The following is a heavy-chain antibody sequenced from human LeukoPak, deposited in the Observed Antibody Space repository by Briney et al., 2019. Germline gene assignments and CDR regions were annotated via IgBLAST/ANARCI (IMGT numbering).Heavy chain of an antibody. CDR2: IGPNGAST. Sequence: GGSLRLSCAASGFTFSNYGMHWVRQAPGKGLEYVSSIGPNGASTLYADSVKGRFTISRDNSKNALYLQLTSLRLEDTALYYCVKDLTGTWSFDYWGQGTLVTVSS. V-gene: IGHV3-64D*06. D-gene: IGHD3-9*01. J-gene: IGHJ4*02. CDR1: GFTFSNYG. CDR3: VKDLTGTWSFDY.